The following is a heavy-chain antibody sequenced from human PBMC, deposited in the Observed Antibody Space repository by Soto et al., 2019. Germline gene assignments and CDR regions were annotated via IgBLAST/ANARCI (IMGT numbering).Heavy chain of an antibody. CDR1: GFTVSSNY. V-gene: IGHV3-53*04. CDR3: ARVAEYCSSTSCYRYYYYYYMDV. D-gene: IGHD2-2*01. CDR2: IYSGGST. J-gene: IGHJ6*03. Sequence: EVQLVESGGGLVQPGGSLRLSCAASGFTVSSNYMSWVRQAPGKGLEWVSVIYSGGSTYYADSVKDRFTISRHNSKNTLYLQMNSLRAEDTAVYYCARVAEYCSSTSCYRYYYYYYMDVWGKGTTVTVSS.